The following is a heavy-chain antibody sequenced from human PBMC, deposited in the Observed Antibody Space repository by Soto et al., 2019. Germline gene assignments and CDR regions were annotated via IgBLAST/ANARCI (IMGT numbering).Heavy chain of an antibody. CDR1: GFTFSSYS. CDR3: ARGYYYGSGSYPDAFDI. CDR2: ISSSSSYI. Sequence: LRLSCAASGFTFSSYSMNWVRQAPGKGLEWVSPISSSSSYIYYADSAKGRFTISRDNAKNSLYLQMNSLRAEDTAVYYCARGYYYGSGSYPDAFDIWGQGTMVTVSS. V-gene: IGHV3-21*01. J-gene: IGHJ3*02. D-gene: IGHD3-10*01.